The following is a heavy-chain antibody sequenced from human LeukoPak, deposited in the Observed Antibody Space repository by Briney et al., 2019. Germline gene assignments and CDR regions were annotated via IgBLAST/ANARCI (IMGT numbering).Heavy chain of an antibody. Sequence: PSETLSLTCTVSGGSISGYYWSWIRQPPGKGLEWIGYIFNRGSTNYNPSLKSRVTISIDTSKNQFSLKVTSVTAADTAVYYCATGSSGRLGGLYFDYGGQGTLVTVSS. D-gene: IGHD6-19*01. CDR1: GGSISGYY. J-gene: IGHJ4*02. V-gene: IGHV4-59*01. CDR2: IFNRGST. CDR3: ATGSSGRLGGLYFDY.